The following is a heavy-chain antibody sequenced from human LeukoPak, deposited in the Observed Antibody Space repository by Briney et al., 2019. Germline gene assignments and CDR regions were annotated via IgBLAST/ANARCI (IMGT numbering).Heavy chain of an antibody. CDR2: IYYSGST. Sequence: SETLSLTCTVSGGSISSGDYYWSWIRQPPGKGLEWIGYIYYSGSTYYNPSLKSRVTIPVDTSKNQFSLKLSSVTAADTAVYYCASLSRFGELSSPYFDYWGQGTLVTVSS. D-gene: IGHD3-16*02. J-gene: IGHJ4*02. CDR3: ASLSRFGELSSPYFDY. V-gene: IGHV4-30-4*01. CDR1: GGSISSGDYY.